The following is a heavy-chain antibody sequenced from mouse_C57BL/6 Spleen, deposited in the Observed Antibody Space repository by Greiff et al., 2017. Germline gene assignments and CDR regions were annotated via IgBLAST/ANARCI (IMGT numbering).Heavy chain of an antibody. V-gene: IGHV1-15*01. CDR1: GYTFTDYE. CDR3: TRNYDVGFDY. Sequence: VQLQQSGAELVRPGASVTLSCKASGYTFTDYEMHWVKQTPVHGLEWIGAIDPETGGTAYNQKFKGKAILTADKSSSTAYMELRSLTSEDSAVYYCTRNYDVGFDYWGQGTTLTVSA. D-gene: IGHD2-4*01. CDR2: IDPETGGT. J-gene: IGHJ2*01.